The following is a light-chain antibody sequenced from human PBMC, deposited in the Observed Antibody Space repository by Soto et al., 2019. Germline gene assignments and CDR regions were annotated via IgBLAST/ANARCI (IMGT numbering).Light chain of an antibody. CDR2: EVS. J-gene: IGLJ1*01. CDR1: SSDVGSYNL. Sequence: QSALTQPASVSGSPGQSITISRTGTSSDVGSYNLVSWYQQHPGKAPKLMIYEVSKRPSGVSNRFSGSKSGNTASLTISGLQAEDEADYYCCSYAGSSTFLYVFGTGTKLTVL. V-gene: IGLV2-23*02. CDR3: CSYAGSSTFLYV.